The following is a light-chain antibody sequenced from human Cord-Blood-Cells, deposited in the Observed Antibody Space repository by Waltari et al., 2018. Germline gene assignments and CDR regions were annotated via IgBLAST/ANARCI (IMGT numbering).Light chain of an antibody. V-gene: IGKV1-33*01. CDR3: QQYDNLPWT. CDR1: QDISNY. J-gene: IGKJ1*01. CDR2: DAS. Sequence: DIQMTQSPSSLSASVGDRVTITCQASQDISNYLNWDQQKPGKAPKLLIYDASNLEKGVPSRFSGSGSGTDFTFTISSLQPEDIATYYCQQYDNLPWTFGQGTKVEIK.